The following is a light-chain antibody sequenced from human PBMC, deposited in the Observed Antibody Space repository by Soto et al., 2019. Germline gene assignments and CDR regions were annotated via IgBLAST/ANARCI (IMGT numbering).Light chain of an antibody. CDR2: GAS. CDR3: HQYNNWPPWT. CDR1: QTVSSN. V-gene: IGKV3-15*01. J-gene: IGKJ1*01. Sequence: EIVMTQSPATLSVSPGDRATLSCRASQTVSSNLAWYQQKPDQAPRLLIYGASTRATGIPARFSGSGSGTEFTLTISSLQSEDYAVYYCHQYNNWPPWTFGQGTKVEIK.